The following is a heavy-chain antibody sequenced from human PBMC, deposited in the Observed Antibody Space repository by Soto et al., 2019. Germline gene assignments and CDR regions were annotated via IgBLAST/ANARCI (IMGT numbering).Heavy chain of an antibody. CDR1: GFPFTSYG. D-gene: IGHD3-10*01. CDR2: ISYDGSDK. Sequence: QVQLVESGGGVVQPGRSLRLSCAASGFPFTSYGMHWVREGPDKGLEWVAIISYDGSDKYYADSVKGRFTISRDNSKNTLHLQMNSLRPEDTALYYCVGGQYYFDYRGQGTPVIVSS. J-gene: IGHJ4*02. V-gene: IGHV3-30*03. CDR3: VGGQYYFDY.